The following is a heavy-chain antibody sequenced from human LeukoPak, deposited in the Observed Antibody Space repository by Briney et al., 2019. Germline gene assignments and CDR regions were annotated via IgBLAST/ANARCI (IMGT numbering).Heavy chain of an antibody. J-gene: IGHJ4*02. CDR3: ARSASGSYYGDADFDY. CDR2: IYYSGST. D-gene: IGHD1-26*01. CDR1: GGSISSYY. V-gene: IGHV4-59*08. Sequence: SETLSLTCTVSGGSISSYYWSWIRQPPGKGLEWIGYIYYSGSTNYNPSLKSRVTMSVDTSKNQFSLKLSSVTAADTAVYYCARSASGSYYGDADFDYWGQGTLVTVSS.